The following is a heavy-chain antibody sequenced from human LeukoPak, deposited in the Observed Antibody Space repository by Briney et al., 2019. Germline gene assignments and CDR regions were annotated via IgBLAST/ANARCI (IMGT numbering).Heavy chain of an antibody. CDR3: ARDSDTAMVSG. V-gene: IGHV3-33*01. Sequence: GRSLRLSCAASGFTFSSYGMHWVRQAPDKGLEWVAVIWYDGSNKYYADSVKGRFTISRDNSKNTLYLQMNSLRAEDTAVYYCARDSDTAMVSGWGQGTLVTVSS. D-gene: IGHD5-18*01. CDR2: IWYDGSNK. J-gene: IGHJ4*02. CDR1: GFTFSSYG.